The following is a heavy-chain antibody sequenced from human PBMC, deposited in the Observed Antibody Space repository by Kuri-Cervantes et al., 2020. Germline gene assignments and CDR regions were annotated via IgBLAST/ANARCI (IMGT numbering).Heavy chain of an antibody. CDR2: ISWNSGSK. V-gene: IGHV3-9*01. CDR1: GFTFDDYA. CDR3: ANEAFDV. Sequence: GGSLRLSCAASGFTFDDYAMHWVRQAPGKGLEWVSGISWNSGSKGYADSVKGRFTISRDNARSSLYLQMSSLRAEDTAVYYCANEAFDVWGQETLVTVSS. J-gene: IGHJ3*01.